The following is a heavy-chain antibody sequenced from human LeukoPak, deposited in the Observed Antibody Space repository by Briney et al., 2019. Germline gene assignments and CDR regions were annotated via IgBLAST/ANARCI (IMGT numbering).Heavy chain of an antibody. J-gene: IGHJ3*02. Sequence: GGSLRLSCAASGFTFSNYGMSWVRQAPGKGLEWVAFIRYDGTRKSYADSVKGRFTISRDNSKNMLYLQMNSLRVEDTALYYCATYSGSYRDDIFDMWGQGTMVTVSS. CDR3: ATYSGSYRDDIFDM. CDR1: GFTFSNYG. D-gene: IGHD1-26*01. CDR2: IRYDGTRK. V-gene: IGHV3-30*02.